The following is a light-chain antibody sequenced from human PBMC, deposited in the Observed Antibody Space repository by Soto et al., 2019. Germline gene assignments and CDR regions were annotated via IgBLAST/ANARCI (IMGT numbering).Light chain of an antibody. Sequence: QSVLTQPPSVSGAPGQRVTISCTGSSSNIGAGYDVHWYQQLPGTAPKLLIYGNSNRPSGVPDRFSGSKSGTSASLAITGLQAEAEADYYCQSYDSSLSVWVFGGGTKVTVL. V-gene: IGLV1-40*01. CDR3: QSYDSSLSVWV. CDR1: SSNIGAGYD. J-gene: IGLJ3*02. CDR2: GNS.